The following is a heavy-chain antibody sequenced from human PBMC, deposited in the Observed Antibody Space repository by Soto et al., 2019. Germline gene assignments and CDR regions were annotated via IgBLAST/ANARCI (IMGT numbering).Heavy chain of an antibody. CDR3: ARGLYGSGSYYYYYYGMDV. V-gene: IGHV4-34*01. Sequence: SETLSLTCAVYGGSFSGYYWSWIRQPPGKGLEWIGEINHSGSTNYNPSLKSRVTISVDTSKNQFSLRRSSLTAAGTGVYYCARGLYGSGSYYYYYYGMDVWGQGTTVTV. J-gene: IGHJ6*02. CDR1: GGSFSGYY. D-gene: IGHD3-10*01. CDR2: INHSGST.